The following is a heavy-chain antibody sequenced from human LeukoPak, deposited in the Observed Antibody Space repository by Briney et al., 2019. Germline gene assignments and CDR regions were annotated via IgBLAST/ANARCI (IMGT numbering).Heavy chain of an antibody. D-gene: IGHD2-2*01. CDR1: GFTVSNNY. V-gene: IGHV3-66*01. J-gene: IGHJ4*02. CDR2: IYSCGTT. Sequence: GGSLRLSCAASGFTVSNNYMSWVRQAPGKGLEWVSVIYSCGTTYYADSLKGRFTISRDNSKNTLYLQMNSLRAEDTAVYYCAKGKSCSSTSCYFDYWGQGTLVTVSS. CDR3: AKGKSCSSTSCYFDY.